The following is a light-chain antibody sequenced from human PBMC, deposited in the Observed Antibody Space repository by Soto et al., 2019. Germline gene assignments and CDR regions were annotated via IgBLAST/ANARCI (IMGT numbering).Light chain of an antibody. CDR2: GVT. CDR3: SSYSGTYSNVI. J-gene: IGLJ2*01. V-gene: IGLV2-8*01. Sequence: QSALTQSPSASGSPGQSVTISCAGTYNDVGDYNYVSWYQQHPGKVPKLLTYGVTERPSGVPGRFSGSKSGHTASLTVSDLQPEDEAVYYCSSYSGTYSNVIFGGGTKLTVL. CDR1: YNDVGDYNY.